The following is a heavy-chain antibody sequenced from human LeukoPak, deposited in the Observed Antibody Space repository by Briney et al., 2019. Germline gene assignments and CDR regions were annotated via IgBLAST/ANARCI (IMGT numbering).Heavy chain of an antibody. CDR1: GFTFSSSS. Sequence: GGSLRLSCAASGFTFSSSSMSWVRQAPGKGLEWVSALTGSGGSTYYADSVKGRFTISRDNSKNTLYLQMNSLRAEDTAVYYCARNYYDSSAYYYFDYWGQGTLVTVSS. CDR3: ARNYYDSSAYYYFDY. J-gene: IGHJ4*02. V-gene: IGHV3-23*01. D-gene: IGHD3-22*01. CDR2: LTGSGGST.